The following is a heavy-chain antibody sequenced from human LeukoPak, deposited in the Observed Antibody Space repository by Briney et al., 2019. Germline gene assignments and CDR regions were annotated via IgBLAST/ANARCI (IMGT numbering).Heavy chain of an antibody. Sequence: GGSLRLSCAASGFTFSDYYMSWIRQAPGKGLEGVSYISSSGSTIYYADSVKGRFTISRDNAKNSLYLQMNSLRAGDTAVYYCARGLVTQLGIADYWGQGTLVTVSS. V-gene: IGHV3-11*01. D-gene: IGHD3-9*01. J-gene: IGHJ4*02. CDR3: ARGLVTQLGIADY. CDR2: ISSSGSTI. CDR1: GFTFSDYY.